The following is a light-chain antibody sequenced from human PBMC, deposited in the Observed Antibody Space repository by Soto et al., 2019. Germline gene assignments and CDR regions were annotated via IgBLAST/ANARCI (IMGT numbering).Light chain of an antibody. Sequence: EIVLTQSPATLSLSPGERATLSCRASQSVSSYLAWYQQKPGQAPRRLIYDASNRATGIPDRFSGSGSGTDFTLTIASLENEDFAVSHCQKSSEWPHFTFGPRIKV. CDR3: QKSSEWPHFT. CDR1: QSVSSY. V-gene: IGKV3-11*01. J-gene: IGKJ3*01. CDR2: DAS.